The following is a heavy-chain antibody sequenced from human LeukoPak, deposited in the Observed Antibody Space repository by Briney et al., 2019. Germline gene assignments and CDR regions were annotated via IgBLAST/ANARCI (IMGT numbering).Heavy chain of an antibody. J-gene: IGHJ3*02. CDR3: ARGGIAVQRRDVFDI. D-gene: IGHD6-19*01. V-gene: IGHV3-21*01. CDR1: GFTFSTYN. Sequence: PGGSLRLSCEASGFTFSTYNMNWVRQAPGKGLEWVSSISMRTSNIYYADSVKGRFTISRDNAKNSLYLQMDSLRADDTAMYYCARGGIAVQRRDVFDIWGQGTMVTVSS. CDR2: ISMRTSNI.